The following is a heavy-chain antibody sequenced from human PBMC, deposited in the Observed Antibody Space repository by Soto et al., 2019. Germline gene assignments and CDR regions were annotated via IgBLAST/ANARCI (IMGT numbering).Heavy chain of an antibody. CDR1: GGSISTGGYY. Sequence: QVQLQESGPGLVKPSQTLSLTCTVSGGSISTGGYYWTRIRQQPGKGLEWIGYIYYSGSTYYNPYLTSRVNISVNTAKNQFSLKQSYVTAAETAVYFCARDLSVTLFDDWGQGTLVTVSS. J-gene: IGHJ4*02. CDR3: ARDLSVTLFDD. CDR2: IYYSGST. V-gene: IGHV4-31*03.